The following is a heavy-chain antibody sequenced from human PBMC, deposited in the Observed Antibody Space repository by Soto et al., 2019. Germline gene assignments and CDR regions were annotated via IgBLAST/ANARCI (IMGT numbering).Heavy chain of an antibody. J-gene: IGHJ6*02. V-gene: IGHV3-21*01. Sequence: VGSLRLSCAASGFTFSSYSMNWVHQAPGKGLEWVSSISSSSSYIYYADSVKGRFTISRDNAKNSLYLQMNSLRAEDTAVYYCARDLRYCSGGSRYSAPSQYYYGMDVWGQGTTVTVSS. CDR1: GFTFSSYS. D-gene: IGHD2-15*01. CDR2: ISSSSSYI. CDR3: ARDLRYCSGGSRYSAPSQYYYGMDV.